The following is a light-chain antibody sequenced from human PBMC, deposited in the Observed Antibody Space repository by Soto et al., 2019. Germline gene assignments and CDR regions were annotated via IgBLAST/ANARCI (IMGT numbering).Light chain of an antibody. CDR3: QQYPEG. Sequence: DIQMTQSPSTLSASVGDRVTITCRARQSISSWLAWYQHKPGKAPKLLIYKESSLESGVPSRFSGSGSGTEFTLTISSLQPDDFATYYCQQYPEGFGQGTKVEIK. J-gene: IGKJ1*01. CDR2: KES. V-gene: IGKV1-5*03. CDR1: QSISSW.